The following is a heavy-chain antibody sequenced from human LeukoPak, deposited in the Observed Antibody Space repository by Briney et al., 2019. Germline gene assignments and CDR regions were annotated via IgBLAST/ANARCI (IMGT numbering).Heavy chain of an antibody. D-gene: IGHD6-13*01. CDR3: ARGGSSSWYGDY. V-gene: IGHV3-30*04. Sequence: GGSLRLSCAASGFTFSSYAMHWVRQAPGKGLEWVAVISFDGYNEYYSDSVKGRFTISRDNSKNTLYLQMNSLRPEDTAVYYCARGGSSSWYGDYWGQGTLVTVSS. CDR2: ISFDGYNE. CDR1: GFTFSSYA. J-gene: IGHJ4*02.